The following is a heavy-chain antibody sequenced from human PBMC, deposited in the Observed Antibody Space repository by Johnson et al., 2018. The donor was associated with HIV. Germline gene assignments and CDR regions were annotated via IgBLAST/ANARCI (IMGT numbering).Heavy chain of an antibody. V-gene: IGHV3-74*02. D-gene: IGHD2-15*01. J-gene: IGHJ3*02. Sequence: VQLVESGGGLVQPGGSLRLSCAASGFTFSSYWIHWVRQAPGKGLVWVSRINSDGGRTDYADSVKGRFTISRDNAKNTLFLQMNSLRAEDTAVYYCARGCSGGGCLGYSWGQGTMVTVSS. CDR3: ARGCSGGGCLGYS. CDR1: GFTFSSYW. CDR2: INSDGGRT.